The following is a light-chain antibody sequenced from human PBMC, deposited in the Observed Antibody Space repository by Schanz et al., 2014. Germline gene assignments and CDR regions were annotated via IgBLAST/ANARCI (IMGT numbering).Light chain of an antibody. CDR3: QLLRSSPPT. Sequence: DIQVTQSPSTLSASVGDRVTITCRASQNINTWLAWYQQKPGKAPKVLIYDASSLESGVPSRFSGSGSGTEFTLTINSLQPDDFATYYCQLLRSSPPTCCPGTKVDIK. CDR2: DAS. CDR1: QNINTW. J-gene: IGKJ3*01. V-gene: IGKV1-5*01.